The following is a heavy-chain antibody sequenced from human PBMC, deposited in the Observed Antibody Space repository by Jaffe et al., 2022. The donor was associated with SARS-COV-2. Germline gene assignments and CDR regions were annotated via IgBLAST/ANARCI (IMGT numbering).Heavy chain of an antibody. D-gene: IGHD5-18*01. Sequence: EVQLVESGGGLVQPGGSLRLSCAASGISFGNFWMSWVRQAPGKGLEWVANIKQDGSEKYYVDSVKGRFTISRDNAKNLLYLQMNGLRAEDTAVYYCATGQTTMVKWGQGTLVTVSS. CDR2: IKQDGSEK. V-gene: IGHV3-7*01. CDR1: GISFGNFW. J-gene: IGHJ4*02. CDR3: ATGQTTMVK.